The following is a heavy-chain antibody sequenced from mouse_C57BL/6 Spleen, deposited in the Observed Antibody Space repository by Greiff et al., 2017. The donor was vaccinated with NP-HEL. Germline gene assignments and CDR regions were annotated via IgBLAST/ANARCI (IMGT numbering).Heavy chain of an antibody. V-gene: IGHV3-6*01. CDR2: ISYDGSN. J-gene: IGHJ2*01. CDR3: ARYDYDFFDY. CDR1: GYSITSGYY. Sequence: EVKLMESGPGLVKPSQSLSLTCSVTGYSITSGYYWNWIRQFPGTKLEWMGYISYDGSNNYNPSLKNRISITRDTSKNQFFLKLNSVTTEDTATYYCARYDYDFFDYWGQGTTLTVSS. D-gene: IGHD2-4*01.